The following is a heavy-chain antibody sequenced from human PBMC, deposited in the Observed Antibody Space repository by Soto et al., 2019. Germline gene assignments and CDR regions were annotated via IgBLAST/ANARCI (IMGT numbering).Heavy chain of an antibody. CDR1: GFTFSDHY. V-gene: IGHV3-72*01. CDR2: IRNKANSYTT. CDR3: TRGPAYCSGGSCYTPSFDY. Sequence: PGGSLRLSCAASGFTFSDHYMDWVHQAPGKGLEWVGRIRNKANSYTTQYAASVKSRFTISRDDSKSIAYLQMNSLKTEDTAVYYCTRGPAYCSGGSCYTPSFDYWGQGTLVTVSS. J-gene: IGHJ4*02. D-gene: IGHD2-15*01.